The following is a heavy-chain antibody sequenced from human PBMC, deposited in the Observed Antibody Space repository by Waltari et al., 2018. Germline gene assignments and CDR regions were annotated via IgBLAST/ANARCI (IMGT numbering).Heavy chain of an antibody. CDR3: AIGGVETSWYWRY. CDR1: GFPFSSPW. D-gene: IGHD6-13*01. Sequence: EVQVVGSGGGLVQPGGAVRLCWAAPGFPFSSPWMTWVRQAPGKGLEWVANIKTDGSETYYVDSVKGRFTISRDNTKNSLYLQMSSLRAEDTAVYYCAIGGVETSWYWRYWGQGTLVTVSS. V-gene: IGHV3-7*01. CDR2: IKTDGSET. J-gene: IGHJ4*02.